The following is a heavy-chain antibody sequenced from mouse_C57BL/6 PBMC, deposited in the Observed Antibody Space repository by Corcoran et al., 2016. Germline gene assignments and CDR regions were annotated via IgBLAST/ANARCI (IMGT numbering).Heavy chain of an antibody. CDR1: GYTFTDYY. J-gene: IGHJ1*03. Sequence: EVQLQQSGPVLVKPGASVKMSCKASGYTFTDYYMNWVKQSHGKSLEWIGVINPYNGGTSYNQKFKGKATLTVDKSSSTAYMELNSLTSEDSAVYYCARGYYGSSLWCFDVWGTGTAVTVS. D-gene: IGHD1-1*01. V-gene: IGHV1-19*01. CDR2: INPYNGGT. CDR3: ARGYYGSSLWCFDV.